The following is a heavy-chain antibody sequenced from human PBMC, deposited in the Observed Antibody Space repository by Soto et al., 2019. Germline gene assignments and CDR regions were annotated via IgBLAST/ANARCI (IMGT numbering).Heavy chain of an antibody. D-gene: IGHD3-3*01. J-gene: IGHJ6*03. CDR1: GGSISSSSYY. V-gene: IGHV4-39*01. Sequence: TLEMLSLTCTVAGGSISSSSYYWGWNRQPPGKGLEWIGSIYYSGSTYYNPSLKSRVTISVDTSKNQFSLKLSSVTAADTAVYYCARHVFIGFSQYDFWSGYYDYYYYMDVWGKGTTVTVSS. CDR2: IYYSGST. CDR3: ARHVFIGFSQYDFWSGYYDYYYYMDV.